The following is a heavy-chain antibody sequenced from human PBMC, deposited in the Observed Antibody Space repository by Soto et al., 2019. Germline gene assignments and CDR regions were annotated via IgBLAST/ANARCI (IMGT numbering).Heavy chain of an antibody. J-gene: IGHJ5*02. CDR2: IYYSGST. CDR1: GGSISSNY. V-gene: IGHV4-59*01. D-gene: IGHD6-13*01. Sequence: SDTLSLTCTVSGGSISSNYWSWIRQPPGKGLEWIGYIYYSGSTNYNPSLKSRVTISVDTSKNQFSLKLSSVTAADTAVYYCASTPTVAAAGRAGTFSWFDPWGQGTLVTVS. CDR3: ASTPTVAAAGRAGTFSWFDP.